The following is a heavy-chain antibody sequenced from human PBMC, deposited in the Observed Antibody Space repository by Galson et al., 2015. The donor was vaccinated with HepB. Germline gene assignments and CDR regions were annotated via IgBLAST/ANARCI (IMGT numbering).Heavy chain of an antibody. J-gene: IGHJ4*02. CDR3: ARDDGGSYYEGLLLDY. Sequence: SLRLSCAGSGFTFSSYAMHWVRQAPGKGLEWVAVISYDGSNKYYADSVKGRFTISRDNSKNTLYLQMNSLRAEDTAVYYCARDDGGSYYEGLLLDYWGQGTLVNVSS. D-gene: IGHD1-26*01. CDR1: GFTFSSYA. CDR2: ISYDGSNK. V-gene: IGHV3-30-3*01.